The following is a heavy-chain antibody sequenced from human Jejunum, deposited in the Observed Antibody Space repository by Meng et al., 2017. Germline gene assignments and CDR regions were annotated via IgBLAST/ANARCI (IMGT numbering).Heavy chain of an antibody. V-gene: IGHV2-5*02. CDR1: GFSLSTSGGG. J-gene: IGHJ4*02. CDR3: AHRRISGSPWDGGDFDY. D-gene: IGHD2-15*01. CDR2: IYWDNDK. Sequence: QITLKESGPSRVKPTQTLALTCPFPGFSLSTSGGGVGWIRQSTGKALEWLAVIYWDNDKRYSPSLKNRLTIDKDTSKNEVVLTMTNMDPVDTATYYCAHRRISGSPWDGGDFDYWGQGTLVTVSS.